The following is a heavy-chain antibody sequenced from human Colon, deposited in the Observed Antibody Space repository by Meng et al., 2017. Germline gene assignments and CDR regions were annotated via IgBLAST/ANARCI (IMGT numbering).Heavy chain of an antibody. CDR1: GGPISTSGYY. V-gene: IGHV4-39*01. CDR2: IGHSGFT. CDR3: VRSSAWVRTGFDP. D-gene: IGHD3-22*01. Sequence: QPQLQESGPGLVKPPEALSPTCSVSGGPISTSGYYWGWIRQPPGKGLEWIGSIGHSGFTYYTPSVKSRVTVSIDTSKSQFSLKLTSVTAADTAVYFCVRSSAWVRTGFDPWGQGTLVTVSS. J-gene: IGHJ5*02.